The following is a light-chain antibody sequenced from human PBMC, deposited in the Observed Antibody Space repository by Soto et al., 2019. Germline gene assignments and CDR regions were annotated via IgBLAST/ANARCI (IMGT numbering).Light chain of an antibody. V-gene: IGKV3-15*01. J-gene: IGKJ2*01. Sequence: EIVMTQSPATLSVSPGEGATLSCRASQSINSNLAWYQQNTGQAPRLLIYGASTRATGIPARFSGSGSGTEITLTISSLQSEDFAVYYCQQYDDWPPKTFGQGTKVEIK. CDR3: QQYDDWPPKT. CDR1: QSINSN. CDR2: GAS.